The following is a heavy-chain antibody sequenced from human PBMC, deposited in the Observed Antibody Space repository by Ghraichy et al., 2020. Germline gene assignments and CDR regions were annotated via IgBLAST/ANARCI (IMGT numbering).Heavy chain of an antibody. J-gene: IGHJ2*01. CDR1: GFTFSSYA. Sequence: LSLTCAASGFTFSSYAMSWVRQAPGKGLEWVSAISGSGGSTYYADSVKGRFTISRDNSKNTLYLQMNSLRAEDTAVYYCAKDRRVVVPAANSWYFDLWGRGTLVTVSS. D-gene: IGHD2-2*01. CDR2: ISGSGGST. CDR3: AKDRRVVVPAANSWYFDL. V-gene: IGHV3-23*01.